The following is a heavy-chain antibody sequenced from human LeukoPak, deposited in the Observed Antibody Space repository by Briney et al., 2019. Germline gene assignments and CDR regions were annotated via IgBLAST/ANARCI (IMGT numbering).Heavy chain of an antibody. Sequence: PGGSLRLSCAASGFTFGSYAMHWVRQAPGKGLEWVAVISYDGSNKYYADSVKGRFTISRDNSKNTLYLQMNSLRAEDTAVYYCARASLDWNDQDYWGQGTLVTVSS. CDR2: ISYDGSNK. CDR1: GFTFGSYA. D-gene: IGHD1-1*01. V-gene: IGHV3-30*04. J-gene: IGHJ4*02. CDR3: ARASLDWNDQDY.